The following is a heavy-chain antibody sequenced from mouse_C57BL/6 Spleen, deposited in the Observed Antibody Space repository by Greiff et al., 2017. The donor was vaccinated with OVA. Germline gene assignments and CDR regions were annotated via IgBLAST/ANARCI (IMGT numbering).Heavy chain of an antibody. CDR1: GFTFSSYA. Sequence: DVMLVESGGGLVKPGGSLKLSCAASGFTFSSYAMSWVRQTPEKRLEWVATISDGGSYTYYPDNVKGRFTISRDNAKNNLYLQMSHLKSEDTAMYYCARGRYGLYYAMDYWGQGTSVTVSS. V-gene: IGHV5-4*03. CDR2: ISDGGSYT. CDR3: ARGRYGLYYAMDY. J-gene: IGHJ4*01. D-gene: IGHD1-1*02.